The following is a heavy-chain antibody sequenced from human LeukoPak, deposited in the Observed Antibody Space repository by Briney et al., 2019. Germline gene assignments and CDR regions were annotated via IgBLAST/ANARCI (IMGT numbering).Heavy chain of an antibody. CDR2: ISYDGSNK. D-gene: IGHD6-13*01. CDR1: GFTFSSYA. J-gene: IGHJ4*02. CDR3: AREAAAAGSFDY. Sequence: GGSLRLSCAASGFTFSSYAMHWVRQAPGKGLEWVAVISYDGSNKYYADSVKGRLTISRDNSKNTLYLQMNSLRAEDTAVYYCAREAAAAGSFDYWGQGTLVTVSS. V-gene: IGHV3-30-3*01.